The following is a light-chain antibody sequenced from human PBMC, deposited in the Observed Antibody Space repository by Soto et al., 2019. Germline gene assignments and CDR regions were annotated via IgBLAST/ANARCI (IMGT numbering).Light chain of an antibody. V-gene: IGLV2-23*03. CDR2: EGS. Sequence: QSVLTQPPSVSAAPGQKVTISCSGSSSDMGNYAVSWYQQHPGKAPKLMIYEGSKRPSGVSNRFSGSKSGNTAFLTISGLQAEDEAGYYCCSYAGSSTFHVVFGGGTKLTVL. CDR3: CSYAGSSTFHVV. CDR1: SSDMGNYA. J-gene: IGLJ2*01.